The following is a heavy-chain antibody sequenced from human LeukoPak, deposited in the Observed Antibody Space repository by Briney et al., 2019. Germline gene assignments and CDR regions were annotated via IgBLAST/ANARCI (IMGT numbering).Heavy chain of an antibody. Sequence: GGSLRLSCAASGFTFSSYWMSWVRQAPGKGLEWVANINQDGSEKYYVDSVKGRFTLPRDNAENSLYLQMNSLRAEDTAVYYCARHRGYSYGYRDYWGQGTLVTVSS. J-gene: IGHJ4*02. CDR3: ARHRGYSYGYRDY. CDR2: INQDGSEK. V-gene: IGHV3-7*01. D-gene: IGHD5-18*01. CDR1: GFTFSSYW.